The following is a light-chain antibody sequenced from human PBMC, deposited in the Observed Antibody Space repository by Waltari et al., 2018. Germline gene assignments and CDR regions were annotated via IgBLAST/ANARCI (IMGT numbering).Light chain of an antibody. CDR3: GTWDSSLSGAV. Sequence: QSVLTQPPSVSAAPGQRVTISCSGGSSNIGNNYVSWYRQFPGTAPKLLIYENHERPPGIPGRFSCSKSGTSATLDITGRQAGDEADYYCGTWDSSLSGAVFGGGTHLTVL. CDR1: SSNIGNNY. CDR2: ENH. J-gene: IGLJ7*01. V-gene: IGLV1-51*02.